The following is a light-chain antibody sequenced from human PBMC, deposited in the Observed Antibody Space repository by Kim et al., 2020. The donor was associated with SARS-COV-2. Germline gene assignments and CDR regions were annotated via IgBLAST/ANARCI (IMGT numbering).Light chain of an antibody. J-gene: IGKJ3*01. V-gene: IGKV1-8*01. CDR1: QGISSY. Sequence: ASTGDRATITCRASQGISSYLAWYQQKPGKAPKLLIYAASTLQSGVPSRFSGSGSGTDFTLTISCLQSEDFATYYCQQYYSYPPTFGPGTKVDIK. CDR2: AAS. CDR3: QQYYSYPPT.